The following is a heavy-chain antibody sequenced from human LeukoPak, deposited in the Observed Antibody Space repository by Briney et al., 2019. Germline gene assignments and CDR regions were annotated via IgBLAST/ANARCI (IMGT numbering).Heavy chain of an antibody. CDR2: ISYDGSNK. CDR1: GFTFSSYA. CDR3: AKEGTPYSNYAEIDY. D-gene: IGHD4-11*01. V-gene: IGHV3-30*18. Sequence: GGSLRLSCAASGFTFSSYAMSWVRQAPGKGLEWVAVISYDGSNKYYADSVKGRFPISRDNSKNTLYLQMNSLRAEDTAVYYCAKEGTPYSNYAEIDYWGQGTLVTVSS. J-gene: IGHJ4*02.